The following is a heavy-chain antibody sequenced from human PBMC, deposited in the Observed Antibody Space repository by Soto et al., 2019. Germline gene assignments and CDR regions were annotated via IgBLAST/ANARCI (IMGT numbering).Heavy chain of an antibody. V-gene: IGHV4-39*01. CDR1: GGSISSSSYY. CDR3: ASLFMVRGVSPPLDYFDY. D-gene: IGHD3-10*01. Sequence: SETLSLTCTVSGGSISSSSYYWGWIRQPPGKGLEWIGSIYYSGSTYYNPSLKSRVTISVDTSKNQFSLKLSSVTAADTAVYYCASLFMVRGVSPPLDYFDYWGQGTLVTVSS. J-gene: IGHJ4*02. CDR2: IYYSGST.